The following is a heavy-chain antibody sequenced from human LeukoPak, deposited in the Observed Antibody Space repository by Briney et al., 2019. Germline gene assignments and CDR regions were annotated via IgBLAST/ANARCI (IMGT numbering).Heavy chain of an antibody. J-gene: IGHJ3*02. CDR3: ARDLNDSRGYWEAFDI. CDR1: VASISRSY. Sequence: SETLSLTCTVSVASISRSYWGWIRQPAGKGVEGIGRIYTSGSTNYNPSLKSRVTMSLDTSKSQFSLKLSSVTAADTAVYYCARDLNDSRGYWEAFDIWGQGTMVTVSS. V-gene: IGHV4-4*07. CDR2: IYTSGST. D-gene: IGHD3-22*01.